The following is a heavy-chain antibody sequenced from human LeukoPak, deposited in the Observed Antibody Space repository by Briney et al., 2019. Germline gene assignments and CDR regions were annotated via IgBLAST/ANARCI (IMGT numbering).Heavy chain of an antibody. CDR3: ARGFEDIYYYGMDV. D-gene: IGHD2-15*01. CDR1: GFTSSSYG. V-gene: IGHV3-33*01. Sequence: AGGSLRLSCAASGFTSSSYGMHWVRQAPGKGLEWVAVIWYDGSNKYYADSVKGRFTISRDNSKNTLYLQMNSLRAEDTAVYYCARGFEDIYYYGMDVWGQGTTVTVSS. CDR2: IWYDGSNK. J-gene: IGHJ6*02.